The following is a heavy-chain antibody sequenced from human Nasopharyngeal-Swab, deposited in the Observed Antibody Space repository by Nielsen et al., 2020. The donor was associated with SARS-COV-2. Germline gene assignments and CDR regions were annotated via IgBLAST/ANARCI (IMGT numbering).Heavy chain of an antibody. CDR2: INPDGSST. J-gene: IGHJ6*02. V-gene: IGHV3-74*01. CDR1: GFTFSSYW. Sequence: GSLRLSWAASGFTFSSYWMHWDRKAPGKGLVWVSRINPDGSSTDYAGSVKGRFTISRDNAKNTLYLQMSSLRAEETAVYYCARSRSAMDVWGQGTTVTVSS. CDR3: ARSRSAMDV.